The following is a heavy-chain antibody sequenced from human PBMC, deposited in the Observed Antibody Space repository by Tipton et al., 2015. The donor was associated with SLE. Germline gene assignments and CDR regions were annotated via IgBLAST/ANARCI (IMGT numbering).Heavy chain of an antibody. CDR1: GGSISSSSYY. V-gene: IGHV4-39*07. CDR2: IYYSGST. CDR3: ARDLTDMTWGSFDY. D-gene: IGHD7-27*01. J-gene: IGHJ4*02. Sequence: TLSLTCTVSGGSISSSSYYWGWIRQPPGKGPEWIGSIYYSGSTYYNPSLKSRVTISVDTSKNQFSLKLDSLTAADTAVYYCARDLTDMTWGSFDYWGQGTLVTVSS.